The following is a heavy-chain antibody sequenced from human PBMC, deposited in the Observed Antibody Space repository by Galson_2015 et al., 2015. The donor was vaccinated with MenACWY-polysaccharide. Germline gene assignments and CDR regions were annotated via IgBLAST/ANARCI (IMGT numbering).Heavy chain of an antibody. CDR2: ISSNSGTI. CDR3: ARDRRSFEY. Sequence: SLRLSCAASGFTFSSYSMNWVRQAPGKGLEWVSYISSNSGTIYYADSVKGRFTISRDNAKNSLYLQMNSLRAEDTALYYCARDRRSFEYWGQGTLVTVSS. V-gene: IGHV3-48*01. CDR1: GFTFSSYS. J-gene: IGHJ4*02. D-gene: IGHD4-17*01.